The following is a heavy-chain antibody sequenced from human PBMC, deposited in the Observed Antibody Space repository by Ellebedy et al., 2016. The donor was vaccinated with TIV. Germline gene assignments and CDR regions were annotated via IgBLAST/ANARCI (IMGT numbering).Heavy chain of an antibody. J-gene: IGHJ6*02. CDR3: ARSLGIGPYGMDV. CDR2: ISYYSSYI. V-gene: IGHV3-21*01. Sequence: PGGSLRLSCAASGFTFSSSSMNRVHQAPGKGLAWFSSISYYSSYIYYAASVKGRFTISRDDAKNSLYLQLNSLGVEDTALYYCARSLGIGPYGMDVWGQGTTVTVSS. CDR1: GFTFSSSS. D-gene: IGHD3-16*01.